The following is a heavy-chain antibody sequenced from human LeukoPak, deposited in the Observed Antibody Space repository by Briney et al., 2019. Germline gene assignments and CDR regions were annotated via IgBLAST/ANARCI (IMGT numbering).Heavy chain of an antibody. CDR1: GGSISSSSYY. V-gene: IGHV4-39*07. Sequence: SETLSLTCTVSGGSISSSSYYWGWIRQPPGKGLEWIGSIYYSGSTYYNPSLKSRVTISVDRSKNQFSLKLSSVTAADTAVYYCAKVLRQDTAMAPFDYWGQGTLVTVSS. D-gene: IGHD5-18*01. J-gene: IGHJ4*02. CDR3: AKVLRQDTAMAPFDY. CDR2: IYYSGST.